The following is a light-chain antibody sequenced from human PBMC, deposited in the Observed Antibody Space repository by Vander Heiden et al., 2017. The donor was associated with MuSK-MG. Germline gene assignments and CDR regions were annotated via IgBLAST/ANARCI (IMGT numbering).Light chain of an antibody. V-gene: IGLV3-21*02. CDR1: NIGSRS. CDR3: QVWDSSSYVT. CDR2: DDN. Sequence: SYVLTQPPSVSVAPGPTATITCGGSNIGSRSVHWYQQKPGQAPVVVVYDDNDRPSGIPERFSGSNSGNTATLTISRVEAGDEADYYCQVWDSSSYVTFGGGTKLTVL. J-gene: IGLJ2*01.